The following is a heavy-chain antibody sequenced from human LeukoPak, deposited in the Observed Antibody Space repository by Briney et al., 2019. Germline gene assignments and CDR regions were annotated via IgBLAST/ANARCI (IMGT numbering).Heavy chain of an antibody. CDR1: GGSFSGYY. CDR2: INHSGST. V-gene: IGHV4-34*01. D-gene: IGHD3-3*01. CDR3: ARAYYDFWSGYSHRFDP. Sequence: PSETLSLTCAVYGGSFSGYYWSWIRQPPGKGLEWIGEINHSGSTNYNPSLKSRVTISVDTSKIQFSLKLSSVTAAVTAVYYCARAYYDFWSGYSHRFDPWGQGTLVTVSS. J-gene: IGHJ5*02.